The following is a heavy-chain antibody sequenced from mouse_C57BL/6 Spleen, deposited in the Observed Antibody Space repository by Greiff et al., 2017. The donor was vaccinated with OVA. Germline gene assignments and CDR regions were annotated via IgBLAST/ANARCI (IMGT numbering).Heavy chain of an antibody. CDR2: INYDGSST. V-gene: IGHV5-16*01. D-gene: IGHD2-1*01. J-gene: IGHJ1*03. CDR3: ARDRNFHHWYFDV. Sequence: EVKLVESEGGLVQPGSSMKLSCTASGFTFSDYYMAWVRQVPEKGLEWVANINYDGSSTYYLDSLKSRFIISRDNAKNILYLQMSSLKSEDTATYYCARDRNFHHWYFDVWGTGTTVTVSS. CDR1: GFTFSDYY.